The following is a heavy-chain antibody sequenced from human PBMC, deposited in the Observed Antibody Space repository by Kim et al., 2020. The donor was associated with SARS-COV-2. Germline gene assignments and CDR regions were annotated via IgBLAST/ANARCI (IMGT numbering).Heavy chain of an antibody. Sequence: GGSLRLSCAASGFTFSSYWMSWVRQAPGKGLEWVANIKQDGSEKYYVDSVKGRFTISRDNAKNSLYLQMNSLRAEDTAVYYCARARIRPPQPDYGSGSFHFDYWGQGTLVTVSS. J-gene: IGHJ4*02. D-gene: IGHD3-10*01. CDR1: GFTFSSYW. CDR3: ARARIRPPQPDYGSGSFHFDY. V-gene: IGHV3-7*03. CDR2: IKQDGSEK.